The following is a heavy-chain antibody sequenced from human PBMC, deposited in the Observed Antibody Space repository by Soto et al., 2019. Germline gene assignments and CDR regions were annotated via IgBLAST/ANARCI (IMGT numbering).Heavy chain of an antibody. CDR3: AKARGESPMVQDDFFDY. J-gene: IGHJ4*02. CDR1: GGSFNNDD. V-gene: IGHV1-69*01. Sequence: QVQLVQSGAEVRKPGSSVKVSCKASGGSFNNDDISWVRQVLGQRLEWMGGIIPLFGAPNYGPDFQGRVSITADESTTTVYMELSSLTSEDTAMYFFAKARGESPMVQDDFFDYWGQGTLVSVAS. CDR2: IIPLFGAP. D-gene: IGHD1-1*01.